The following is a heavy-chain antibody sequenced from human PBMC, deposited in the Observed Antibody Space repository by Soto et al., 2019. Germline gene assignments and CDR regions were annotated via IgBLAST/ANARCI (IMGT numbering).Heavy chain of an antibody. CDR2: INPNSGGT. V-gene: IGHV1-2*04. CDR3: ARDRYCSSTSCYSYFQH. CDR1: GYTFTGYY. J-gene: IGHJ1*01. D-gene: IGHD2-2*01. Sequence: GASVKVSCKASGYTFTGYYMHWVRQAPGQGLEWMGWINPNSGGTNYAQKFQGWVTMTRDTSISTAYMELSRLRSDDTAVYYCARDRYCSSTSCYSYFQHWGQGTLVTSPQ.